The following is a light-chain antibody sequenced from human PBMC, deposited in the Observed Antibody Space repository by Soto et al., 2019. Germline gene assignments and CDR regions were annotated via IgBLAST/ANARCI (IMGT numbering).Light chain of an antibody. V-gene: IGKV3D-15*01. J-gene: IGKJ4*01. CDR3: QQFSSYPLT. CDR1: QSVDRN. CDR2: GAS. Sequence: MTHSPSTLSASVGDRFTITFRASQSVDRNLAWYQQKPGQAPRLLIYGASTRPTGIPDRFSGSGSGTDFTLTISRLEPEDFAVYYCQQFSSYPLTFGGGTKVDIK.